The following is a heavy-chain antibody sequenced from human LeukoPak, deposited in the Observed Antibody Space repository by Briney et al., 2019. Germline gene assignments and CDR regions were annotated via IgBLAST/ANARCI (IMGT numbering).Heavy chain of an antibody. CDR3: AKDLDLSWFGELLYSFDY. D-gene: IGHD3-10*01. V-gene: IGHV3-13*01. Sequence: GGSLRLSCAASGFTFSNYDMPWVRQPTGRGLEWVSGFGIPNDTYYAGSVKGRFTISRDNSKNTLYLQMNSLRAEDTAVYYCAKDLDLSWFGELLYSFDYWGQGTLVTVSS. CDR2: FGIPNDT. J-gene: IGHJ4*02. CDR1: GFTFSNYD.